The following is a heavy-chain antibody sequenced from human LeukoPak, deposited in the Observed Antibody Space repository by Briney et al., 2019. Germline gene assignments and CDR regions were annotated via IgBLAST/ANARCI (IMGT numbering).Heavy chain of an antibody. Sequence: ASVKVSCKPSGGTFSSYAISWVRQAPGQGLEWMGGIIPIFGTANYAQKFQGRVTITADESTSTAYMELSSLRSEDTAVYYCARVNTILVPRCFDPWGQGTLVTVSS. CDR2: IIPIFGTA. J-gene: IGHJ5*02. V-gene: IGHV1-69*13. CDR3: ARVNTILVPRCFDP. D-gene: IGHD3-3*01. CDR1: GGTFSSYA.